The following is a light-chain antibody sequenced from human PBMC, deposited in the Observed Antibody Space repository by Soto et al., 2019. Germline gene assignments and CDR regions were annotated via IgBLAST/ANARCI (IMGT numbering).Light chain of an antibody. J-gene: IGKJ5*01. CDR3: QQHNQWPIT. CDR2: YIS. V-gene: IGKV3-11*01. Sequence: EIVLTQFPATLSLSPGERATLSCRASQNINRYLAWYQQKPGQAPRLLIYYISTRATGIPARFSGSGSGTEFTLTINSLQSEDSAVYYCQQHNQWPITFGQGTRLEIK. CDR1: QNINRY.